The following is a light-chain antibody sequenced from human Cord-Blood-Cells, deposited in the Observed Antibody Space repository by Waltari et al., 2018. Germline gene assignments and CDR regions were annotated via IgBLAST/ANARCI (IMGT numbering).Light chain of an antibody. Sequence: SSELTQDPAVSVALGQTVRITCQGDSLRSYYASWYQQKPGQAPVLVIYGKNNRPSGFPDRFSGSRSGNTASLTITGAQAEDEADYDCNSRDSSGNHWVFGGGTKLTVL. CDR3: NSRDSSGNHWV. J-gene: IGLJ3*02. V-gene: IGLV3-19*01. CDR2: GKN. CDR1: SLRSYY.